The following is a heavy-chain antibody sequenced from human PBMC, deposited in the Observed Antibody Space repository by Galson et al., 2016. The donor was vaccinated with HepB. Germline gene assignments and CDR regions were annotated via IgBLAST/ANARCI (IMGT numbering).Heavy chain of an antibody. CDR1: GFSFNNFA. CDR2: IADRGYAT. Sequence: SLRLSCAASGFSFNNFAMMWVRQAPGKGLEWVSTIADRGYATYYGDSVRGRFTISSDSSTNTVYLHLSNLRADDTAVYDCAKGAGPGKVDWFDPWGQGTLVTVSS. D-gene: IGHD1-26*01. J-gene: IGHJ5*02. CDR3: AKGAGPGKVDWFDP. V-gene: IGHV3-23*01.